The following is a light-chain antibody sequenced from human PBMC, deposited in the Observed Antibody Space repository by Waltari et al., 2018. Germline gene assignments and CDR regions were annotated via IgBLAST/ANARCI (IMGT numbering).Light chain of an antibody. Sequence: EIVLTQSPGILSLSPGARVTLSCRASQSVSRALAWYQQKPGQAPRLLMYGASSRATGIPDRFSGGGSGTDFSLTISRLEPEDFAVYYCQHYVRLPVTFVQGTKVEIK. CDR3: QHYVRLPVT. CDR1: QSVSRA. CDR2: GAS. J-gene: IGKJ1*01. V-gene: IGKV3-20*01.